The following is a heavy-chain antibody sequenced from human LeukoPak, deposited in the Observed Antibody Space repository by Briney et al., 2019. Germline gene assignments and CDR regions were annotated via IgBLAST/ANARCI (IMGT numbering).Heavy chain of an antibody. J-gene: IGHJ6*03. V-gene: IGHV1-18*01. CDR1: SFIFNNYG. D-gene: IGHD2-15*01. CDR2: ISVYNDNT. CDR3: ARAVSGGSSFFHMDV. Sequence: ASVKVSCKASSFIFNNYGISWVRQAPGQGLEWMGWISVYNDNTKYSQNLQGRVTLTTDKSTNTAYMELRSLRSDDTAIYYCARAVSGGSSFFHMDVWGKGTTVTISS.